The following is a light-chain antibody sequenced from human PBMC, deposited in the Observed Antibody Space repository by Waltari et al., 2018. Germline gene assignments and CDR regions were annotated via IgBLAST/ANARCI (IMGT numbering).Light chain of an antibody. V-gene: IGKV4-1*01. J-gene: IGKJ2*01. CDR3: QQYYSTQYT. Sequence: DIVMTQSPASLAVSLGERATNNLQSSQRFLYSSNHPNYLALYQQKPGPPPMLPIYWASTRASGVPDRFTGSGSGTDSALTISSLQAEDVAVYYCQQYYSTQYTFGQGTKLEIK. CDR1: QRFLYSSNHPNY. CDR2: WAS.